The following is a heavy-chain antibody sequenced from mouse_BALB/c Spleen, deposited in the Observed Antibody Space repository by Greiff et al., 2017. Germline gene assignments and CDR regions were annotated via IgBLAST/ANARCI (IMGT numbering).Heavy chain of an antibody. V-gene: IGHV5-12-1*01. D-gene: IGHD3-2*02. CDR1: GFAFSSYD. CDR2: ISSGGGST. J-gene: IGHJ2*01. Sequence: EVQGVESGGGLVKPGGSLKLSCAASGFAFSSYDMSWVRQTPEKRLEWVAYISSGGGSTYYPDTVKGRFTISRDNAKNTLYLQMSSLKSEDTAMYYCARHEAELYYFDYWGQGTTLTVSS. CDR3: ARHEAELYYFDY.